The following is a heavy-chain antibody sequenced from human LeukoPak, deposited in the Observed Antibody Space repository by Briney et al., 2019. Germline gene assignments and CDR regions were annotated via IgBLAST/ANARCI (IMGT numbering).Heavy chain of an antibody. V-gene: IGHV4-59*08. D-gene: IGHD6-13*01. CDR3: ASASVAAAGIGDY. J-gene: IGHJ4*02. Sequence: SETLSLTCTVSGGSISSYYWSWIRQPPGKGLEWIGYIYYSGSTNYNPSLKSRVTISVDTSKNQFSLKLSSVTAADTAVYYCASASVAAAGIGDYWGQGTLVTVSS. CDR2: IYYSGST. CDR1: GGSISSYY.